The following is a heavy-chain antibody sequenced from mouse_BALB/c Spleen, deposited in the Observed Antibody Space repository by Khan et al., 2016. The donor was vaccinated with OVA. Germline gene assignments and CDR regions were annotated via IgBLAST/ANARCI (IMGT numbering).Heavy chain of an antibody. Sequence: EVQLQESGAELVKPGASVKLSCTASGFNIKDTYMHWVKQRPEQGLEWIGRIDPANGNTKYDPKFQDKATITADTSSNTAYLQLSSLTSEDTAVYSCARDYWDVFAYWGQGTLVTVSA. J-gene: IGHJ3*01. V-gene: IGHV14-3*02. CDR1: GFNIKDTY. CDR2: IDPANGNT. CDR3: ARDYWDVFAY. D-gene: IGHD4-1*01.